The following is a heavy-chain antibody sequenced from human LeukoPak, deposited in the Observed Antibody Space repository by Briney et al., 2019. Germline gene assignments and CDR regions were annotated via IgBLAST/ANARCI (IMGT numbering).Heavy chain of an antibody. Sequence: PGGSLRLSCAASGFTFSDYSMNWVRQAPGEGLEWVSSISSSSSYIYYADSVKGRFTISRDNAKNSLYLQMNSLRAEDTAVYYCARVPLRGYGYGYIDYWGQGTLVTVSS. J-gene: IGHJ4*02. D-gene: IGHD5-18*01. V-gene: IGHV3-21*01. CDR3: ARVPLRGYGYGYIDY. CDR2: ISSSSSYI. CDR1: GFTFSDYS.